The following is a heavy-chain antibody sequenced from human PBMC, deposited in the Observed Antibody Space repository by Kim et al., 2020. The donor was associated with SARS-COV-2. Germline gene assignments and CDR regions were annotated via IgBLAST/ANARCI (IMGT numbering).Heavy chain of an antibody. D-gene: IGHD1-26*01. CDR1: GFAYSLYW. CDR3: ARDRGGLGPTTQDC. Sequence: GGSLRLSCEASGFAYSLYWMHWVRQGPGQGLVWVSRISRDGTETKYADSVRGRFTISRDDAKNTLYLQMNSLSVEDTATYYCARDRGGLGPTTQDCWGQGTLVTVSS. J-gene: IGHJ4*02. V-gene: IGHV3-74*01. CDR2: ISRDGTET.